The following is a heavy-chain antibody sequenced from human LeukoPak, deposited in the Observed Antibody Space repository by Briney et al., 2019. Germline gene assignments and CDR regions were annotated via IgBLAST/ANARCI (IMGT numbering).Heavy chain of an antibody. Sequence: SSETLSLTCTVSGGSISSGGYYWSWIRQHPGKGLEGIGYIYYSGSTYSNPSLKRRVTISVDTSKNQFSLNLSSVTAADTAVYYYARGSNRKIFDYWGQGTLVTVSS. D-gene: IGHD1-14*01. J-gene: IGHJ4*02. CDR2: IYYSGST. V-gene: IGHV4-31*03. CDR3: ARGSNRKIFDY. CDR1: GGSISSGGYY.